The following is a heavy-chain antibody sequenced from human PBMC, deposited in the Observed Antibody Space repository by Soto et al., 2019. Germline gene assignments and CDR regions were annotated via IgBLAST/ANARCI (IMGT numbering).Heavy chain of an antibody. CDR1: GFTCGSYD. D-gene: IGHD2-8*02. J-gene: IGHJ3*02. V-gene: IGHV3-23*01. CDR3: AKATATGGGAFDI. CDR2: ILVGGST. Sequence: HRWGSLRLSCAASGFTCGSYDISWVRQAPVKGLEWVSTILVGGSTHYPDSVKGRFTISRDNSKNTVFLQMNSLTAGDTAVYYCAKATATGGGAFDICGQGTMVTVSS.